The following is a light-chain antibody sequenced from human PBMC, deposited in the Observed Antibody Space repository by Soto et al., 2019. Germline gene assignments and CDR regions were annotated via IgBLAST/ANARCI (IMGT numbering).Light chain of an antibody. CDR2: DAS. V-gene: IGKV1-5*01. CDR3: LQYDRYHA. CDR1: QSVNSW. J-gene: IGKJ4*01. Sequence: DIQMTQSPSTLSAFVGDRVTITCRASQSVNSWLAWYQQRPGKVPKLLIYDASTLESGVPSRFSGSGSGTEFALTISSLQSDEFATYYCLQYDRYHAFGGGTKVDIK.